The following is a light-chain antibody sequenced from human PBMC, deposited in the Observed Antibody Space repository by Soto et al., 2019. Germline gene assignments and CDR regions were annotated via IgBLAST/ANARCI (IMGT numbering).Light chain of an antibody. CDR2: GAS. J-gene: IGKJ1*01. Sequence: ILVTRCQVTLTVCPWERATLSCLASQSVSFNLTWYQQKPGKAPRLLIYGASTRATGIPGRFSGSGSGTEVTLTISSLQSEDFAAYYCQQYNDWPWTFGQGTKVDIK. CDR3: QQYNDWPWT. CDR1: QSVSFN. V-gene: IGKV3-15*01.